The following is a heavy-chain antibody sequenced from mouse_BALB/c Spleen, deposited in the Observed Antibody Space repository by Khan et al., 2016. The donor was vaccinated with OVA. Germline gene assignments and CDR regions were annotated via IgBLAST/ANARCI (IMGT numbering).Heavy chain of an antibody. J-gene: IGHJ3*01. CDR1: GFTFSTYG. D-gene: IGHD1-1*01. Sequence: EVQGVESGGDVVKPGGSLKLSCAASGFTFSTYGMSWVRQTPDKRLEWVATVSTGGHYTYYPDTVKGRFTISRDNAKNTLYLQMSSLKAEDTAMFYCARLADYYDSEGFAYWGQGTLVTVSA. V-gene: IGHV5-6*01. CDR2: VSTGGHYT. CDR3: ARLADYYDSEGFAY.